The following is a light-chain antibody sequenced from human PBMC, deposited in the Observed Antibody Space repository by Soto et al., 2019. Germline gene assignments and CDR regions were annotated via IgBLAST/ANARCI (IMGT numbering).Light chain of an antibody. CDR2: EVS. V-gene: IGLV2-14*01. CDR3: RSYTSSSLYV. Sequence: QSVLTQPASVSGSPGQSITISCTGTSSDVGGYNYVSWYQQHPGKAPKLMIYEVSSRPSGVSNRFSGSKSGNTASLTISGLQAEDEADYYCRSYTSSSLYVFGTGTKVTLL. CDR1: SSDVGGYNY. J-gene: IGLJ1*01.